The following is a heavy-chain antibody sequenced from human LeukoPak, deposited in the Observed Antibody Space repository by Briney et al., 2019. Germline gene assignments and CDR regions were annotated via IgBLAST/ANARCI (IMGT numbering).Heavy chain of an antibody. D-gene: IGHD5-12*01. CDR1: GYTFTSYY. J-gene: IGHJ4*02. CDR2: INPSVGST. Sequence: GASVKVSCKASGYTFTSYYMHWVRQAPGQGLEWMGIINPSVGSTSYAQKFQGRVTMTRDTSTSTVYMELSSLRSEDTAVYYCARVYSGYDCGYWGQGTLVTVSS. CDR3: ARVYSGYDCGY. V-gene: IGHV1-46*01.